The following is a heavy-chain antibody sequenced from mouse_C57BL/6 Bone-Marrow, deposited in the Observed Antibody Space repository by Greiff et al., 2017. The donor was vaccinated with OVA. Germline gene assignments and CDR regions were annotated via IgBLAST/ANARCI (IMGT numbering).Heavy chain of an antibody. J-gene: IGHJ3*01. V-gene: IGHV1-26*01. Sequence: VQLQQSGPELVKPGASVKISCKASGYTFTDYYMNWVKQSHGKSLEWIGDINPNNGGTSYNQKFKGKATLTVDKSSSTAYMELRSLTSEDSAVYYCARHLADWGQGTLVTVSA. CDR2: INPNNGGT. CDR3: ARHLAD. CDR1: GYTFTDYY.